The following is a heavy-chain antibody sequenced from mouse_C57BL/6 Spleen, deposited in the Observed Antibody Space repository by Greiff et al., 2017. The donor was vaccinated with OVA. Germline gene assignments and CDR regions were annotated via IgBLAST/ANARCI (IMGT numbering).Heavy chain of an antibody. V-gene: IGHV2-9-1*01. D-gene: IGHD2-4*01. J-gene: IGHJ4*01. CDR3: ARRLDYAMDY. CDR1: GFSLTSYA. CDR2: IWPGGGT. Sequence: VQRVESGPGLVAPSQSLSITCTVSGFSLTSYAISWVRQPPGKGLEWLGVIWPGGGTNYNSALKSRLSISKDNSKSKVFLKMNSLQTDDTARYYCARRLDYAMDYWGQGTSVTVSS.